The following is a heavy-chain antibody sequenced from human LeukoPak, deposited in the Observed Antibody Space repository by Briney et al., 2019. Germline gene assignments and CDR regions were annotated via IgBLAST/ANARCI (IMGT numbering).Heavy chain of an antibody. CDR3: VKDLGRYRNNCFDY. D-gene: IGHD1-26*01. Sequence: TGGSLRLSCAASGFTFSSYAMSWVRQAPEKGLEWVSTISGSGGGTYYADSVKGRFTISRDGSKNTPYLQMNSLRAEDTAVYYCVKDLGRYRNNCFDYWGQGTLVTVSS. CDR2: ISGSGGGT. CDR1: GFTFSSYA. J-gene: IGHJ4*02. V-gene: IGHV3-23*01.